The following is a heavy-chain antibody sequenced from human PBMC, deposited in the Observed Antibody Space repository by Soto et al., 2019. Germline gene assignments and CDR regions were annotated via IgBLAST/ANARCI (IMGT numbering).Heavy chain of an antibody. J-gene: IGHJ3*02. Sequence: QMQLVQSGPEVKKPGTSVKVSCKASGFTFTSSAMQWVRQARGQRLEWIGWIVVGSGNTNYAQKFQERVTITRDMSTSTAYMELGSLRSEDTAVYYCAADLGYYDFWSGYPTPDDAFDIWGQGTMVTVSS. CDR1: GFTFTSSA. CDR3: AADLGYYDFWSGYPTPDDAFDI. CDR2: IVVGSGNT. D-gene: IGHD3-3*01. V-gene: IGHV1-58*02.